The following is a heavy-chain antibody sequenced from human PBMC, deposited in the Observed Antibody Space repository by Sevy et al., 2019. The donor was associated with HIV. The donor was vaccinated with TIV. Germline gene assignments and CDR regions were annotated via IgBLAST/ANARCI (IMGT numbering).Heavy chain of an antibody. Sequence: GGSLRLSCVASGFIFSTYGMHWVRRAPGKGLEWVAVIWYDGINKDYADSVKGRFIISRDNSKNTMYLEMDSLRAEDTAVYYCARDSRNGLDPWGQGALVTVSS. D-gene: IGHD2-8*01. CDR2: IWYDGINK. J-gene: IGHJ5*02. CDR3: ARDSRNGLDP. V-gene: IGHV3-33*01. CDR1: GFIFSTYG.